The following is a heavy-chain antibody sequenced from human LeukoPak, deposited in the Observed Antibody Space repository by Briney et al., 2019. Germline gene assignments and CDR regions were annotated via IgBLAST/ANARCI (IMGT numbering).Heavy chain of an antibody. CDR2: INPSGSST. V-gene: IGHV1-46*01. CDR3: ARFAHVYSAYDY. Sequence: ASVEVSCKASGYTFTSYYIHWVRLAPGQGLEWMGIINPSGSSTHYAQKFQGRVTMTTDTSTSTVYMDLGSLRSEDTAVYYCARFAHVYSAYDYWGQGTLVTVSS. D-gene: IGHD5-12*01. J-gene: IGHJ4*02. CDR1: GYTFTSYY.